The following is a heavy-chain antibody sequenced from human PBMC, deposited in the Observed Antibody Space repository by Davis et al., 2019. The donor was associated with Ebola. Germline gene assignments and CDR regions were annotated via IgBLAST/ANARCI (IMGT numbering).Heavy chain of an antibody. CDR2: ISYDGSNK. CDR1: GFTFSNYG. V-gene: IGHV3-30*18. CDR3: AKGRTIPLALDF. D-gene: IGHD2-2*02. J-gene: IGHJ4*02. Sequence: GGSLRLSCAASGFTFSNYGMHWVRQAPGKGLEWVAVISYDGSNKYYADSVKGRFTISRDNAKNSLYLQMNSLRGEDTAFYYCAKGRTIPLALDFWGRGTLVTVSS.